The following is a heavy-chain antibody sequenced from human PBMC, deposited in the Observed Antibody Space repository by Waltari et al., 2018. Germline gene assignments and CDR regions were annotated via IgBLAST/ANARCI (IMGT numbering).Heavy chain of an antibody. CDR3: TRALWLGELYDY. CDR1: GFTFTRYL. V-gene: IGHV3-74*01. Sequence: EVQLDESGGGLVQPGGSLRLSCSAPGFTFTRYLLNWVRQAPGKGLVWVARINSDGSSTTYADSVKGRFTISRDNAKNTVYLQMNSLRVEDTAVYYCTRALWLGELYDYWGQGTLVTVSS. CDR2: INSDGSST. D-gene: IGHD3-10*01. J-gene: IGHJ4*02.